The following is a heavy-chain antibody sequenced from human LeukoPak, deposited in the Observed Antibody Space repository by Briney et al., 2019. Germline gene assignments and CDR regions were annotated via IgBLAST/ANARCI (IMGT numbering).Heavy chain of an antibody. J-gene: IGHJ4*02. CDR3: ARWIGWTRTTGYGQFDY. CDR1: GLTVSNYW. Sequence: GRSLRLSCAAAGLTVSNYWMSWVRQAPGKGLEWGTKIKQDGSEKTYVDSVKGRFTISRDNAKNSLYLQMNSLRAEDTAVYYCARWIGWTRTTGYGQFDYWGQGALVTVSS. V-gene: IGHV3-7*03. CDR2: IKQDGSEK. D-gene: IGHD3/OR15-3a*01.